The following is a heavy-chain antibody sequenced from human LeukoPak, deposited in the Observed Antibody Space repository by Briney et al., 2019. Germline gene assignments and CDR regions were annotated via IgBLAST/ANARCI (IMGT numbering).Heavy chain of an antibody. D-gene: IGHD3-10*01. CDR3: ARDRRPTYYYGSGSNYFDY. CDR2: IKQDGSEK. J-gene: IGHJ4*02. V-gene: IGHV3-7*01. Sequence: GGSLRLSCAASGFTFSSYWMSWVRQAPGKGLEWVANIKQDGSEKYYMDSVKGRFTISRDNAKNSLYLQMNSLRAEDTAVYYCARDRRPTYYYGSGSNYFDYWGQGTLVTVSS. CDR1: GFTFSSYW.